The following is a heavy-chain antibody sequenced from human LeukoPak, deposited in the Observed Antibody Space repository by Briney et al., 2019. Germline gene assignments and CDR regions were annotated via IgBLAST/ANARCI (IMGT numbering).Heavy chain of an antibody. CDR3: ARVRGSYLSY. CDR2: ISAYNGNT. V-gene: IGHV1-18*01. J-gene: IGHJ4*02. Sequence: GASVKVSCKASGYTFTSYSISWVRQAPGQGLEWMGWISAYNGNTNYAQKLQGRVTMTRNTSISTAYMELSSLRSEDTAVYYCARVRGSYLSYWGQGTLVTVSS. CDR1: GYTFTSYS. D-gene: IGHD1-26*01.